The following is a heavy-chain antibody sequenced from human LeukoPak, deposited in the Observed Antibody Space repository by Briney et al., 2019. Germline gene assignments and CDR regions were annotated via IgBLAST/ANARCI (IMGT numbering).Heavy chain of an antibody. Sequence: GGSLRLSCTASGFTFGDYAMSWVHQAPGKGLEWVGFIRSKAYGGTTEYAASVKGRFTISRDDSKSIAYLQMNSLKTEDTAVYYCTRYTYYYDSSGYYPDAFDIWGQGTMVTVSS. CDR3: TRYTYYYDSSGYYPDAFDI. CDR2: IRSKAYGGTT. J-gene: IGHJ3*02. D-gene: IGHD3-22*01. V-gene: IGHV3-49*04. CDR1: GFTFGDYA.